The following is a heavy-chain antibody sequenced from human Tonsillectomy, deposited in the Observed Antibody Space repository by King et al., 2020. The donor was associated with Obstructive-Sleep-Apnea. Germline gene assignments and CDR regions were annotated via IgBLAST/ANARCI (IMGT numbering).Heavy chain of an antibody. Sequence: LQLQESGSGLVKPSQTLSLTCAVSGGSISSGGYSWSWIRQPPGKGLEWIGYIYHSGSTYYNPSLKSRVTISVDRSKTQFSLKLSSVTAADTAVYSCARANYYDSSCYYYFDYWGQGTLVTVSS. V-gene: IGHV4-30-2*01. CDR2: IYHSGST. J-gene: IGHJ4*02. D-gene: IGHD3-22*01. CDR1: GGSISSGGYS. CDR3: ARANYYDSSCYYYFDY.